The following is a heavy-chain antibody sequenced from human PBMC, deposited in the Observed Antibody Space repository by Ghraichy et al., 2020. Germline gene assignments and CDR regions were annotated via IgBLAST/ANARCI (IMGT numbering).Heavy chain of an antibody. CDR1: GGSFSGYY. D-gene: IGHD2-21*01. CDR2: INHSGST. J-gene: IGHJ5*02. CDR3: ARSRYIVVVIAIQNWFDP. Sequence: SETLSLTCAVYGGSFSGYYWSWIRQPPGKGLEWIGEINHSGSTNYNPSLKSRVTISVDTSKNQFSLKLSSVTAADTAVYYCARSRYIVVVIAIQNWFDPWGQGTLVTVSS. V-gene: IGHV4-34*01.